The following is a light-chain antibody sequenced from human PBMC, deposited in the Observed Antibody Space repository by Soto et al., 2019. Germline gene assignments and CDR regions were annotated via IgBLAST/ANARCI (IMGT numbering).Light chain of an antibody. CDR2: DVS. CDR1: SSDVGGYNY. V-gene: IGLV2-14*01. Sequence: QSVLTQPASVSGSPGQSITISCTGTSSDVGGYNYVSWYQQHPGKAPKLLIYDVSNRPSVVSNRFSGSKSGNTASLTISGLQAEDEADYYCNSYTSSSNLVFGGRTKLTVL. CDR3: NSYTSSSNLV. J-gene: IGLJ3*02.